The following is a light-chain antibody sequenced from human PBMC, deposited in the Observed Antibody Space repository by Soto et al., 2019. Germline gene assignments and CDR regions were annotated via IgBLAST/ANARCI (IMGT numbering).Light chain of an antibody. V-gene: IGLV2-14*03. Sequence: HSVLTQPASVSGSPGQSITISCTGNSSDVGGYNFVSWYQHHPCKAPKLIIYDVTNRPSGISNRFSGSKSGNTASLTISGLQAVVDAYYYCPAYTRSITYVFGTGTRSP. CDR3: PAYTRSITYV. CDR2: DVT. J-gene: IGLJ1*01. CDR1: SSDVGGYNF.